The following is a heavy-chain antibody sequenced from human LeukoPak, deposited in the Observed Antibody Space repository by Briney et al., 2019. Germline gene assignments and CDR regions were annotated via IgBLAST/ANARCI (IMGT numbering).Heavy chain of an antibody. V-gene: IGHV4-39*01. D-gene: IGHD4/OR15-4a*01. CDR2: IYYSGSS. Sequence: PSETLSLTCSVSGGSINNNDCYWGWIRQPPGKGLEWIASIYYSGSSYYNPSLKSRVTISVDTSKSQFSLKLGSVTAADPAVYYCVRQDYAGYFDYWGQGTLVTVSS. CDR1: GGSINNNDCY. J-gene: IGHJ4*02. CDR3: VRQDYAGYFDY.